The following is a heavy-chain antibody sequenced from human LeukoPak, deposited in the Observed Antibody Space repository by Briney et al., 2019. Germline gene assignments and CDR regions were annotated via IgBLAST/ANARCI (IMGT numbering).Heavy chain of an antibody. CDR2: ISYDGSSE. Sequence: PGRSLRLSCAASGFTFSSYAMHWVRQAPGKGLEWVAVISYDGSSEYYADSVRGRFTISRDNSKNTLYPQMNSLGAEDTAVFYCARDRSDYSIKYYYYYGMDVWGQGTTVTVSS. D-gene: IGHD3-16*01. CDR3: ARDRSDYSIKYYYYYGMDV. CDR1: GFTFSSYA. J-gene: IGHJ6*02. V-gene: IGHV3-30-3*01.